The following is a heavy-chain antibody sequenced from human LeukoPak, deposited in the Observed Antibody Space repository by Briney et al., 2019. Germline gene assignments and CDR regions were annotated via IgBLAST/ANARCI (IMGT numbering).Heavy chain of an antibody. V-gene: IGHV3-48*03. J-gene: IGHJ4*02. CDR3: ARGLRYFDWSFDF. CDR1: GFTFSSYE. CDR2: ISSSGSTI. D-gene: IGHD3-9*01. Sequence: GGSLRLSCAASGFTFSSYEMNWVRQAPGKGLEWVSYISSSGSTIYYADSVKGRFTISRDNSKNTLYLQMNNLRADDTAVYYCARGLRYFDWSFDFWGQGTLVTVSS.